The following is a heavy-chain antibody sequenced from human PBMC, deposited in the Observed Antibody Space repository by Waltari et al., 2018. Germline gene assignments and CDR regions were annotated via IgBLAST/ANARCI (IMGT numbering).Heavy chain of an antibody. CDR2: ICAYNCNT. V-gene: IGHV1-18*01. CDR1: GYTFTSYG. Sequence: QVQLVQSGAEVKKPGASVKVSCKASGYTFTSYGISWVRQAPGQGIEWMGWICAYNCNTNYEQKLQGRGTITTDTSTSTAYMELRSLRSDDTAVYYCARDGYRAYYDFWSGYFGGGDNWFDPWGQGTLVTVSS. J-gene: IGHJ5*02. CDR3: ARDGYRAYYDFWSGYFGGGDNWFDP. D-gene: IGHD3-3*01.